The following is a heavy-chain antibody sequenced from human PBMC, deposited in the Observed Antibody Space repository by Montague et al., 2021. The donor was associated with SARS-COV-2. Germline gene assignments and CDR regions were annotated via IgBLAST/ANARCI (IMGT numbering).Heavy chain of an antibody. V-gene: IGHV4-31*03. J-gene: IGHJ5*02. D-gene: IGHD3/OR15-3a*01. Sequence: TLSLTCTVSSGSISSGGSISCVGYYWSWIRQHTGKGLEWIGYIYYSGSTSYNPSLKSRVTIPVDTSKNQFSLKLSSVTAADTAVYYCARDLGHRDVAGWFDPWGQGTLVTVSS. CDR1: SGSISSGGSISCVGYY. CDR2: IYYSGST. CDR3: ARDLGHRDVAGWFDP.